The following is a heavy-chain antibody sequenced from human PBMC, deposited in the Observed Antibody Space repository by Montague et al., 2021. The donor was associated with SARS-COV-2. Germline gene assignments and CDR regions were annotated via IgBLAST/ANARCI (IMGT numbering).Heavy chain of an antibody. CDR2: ITDNGST. V-gene: IGHV4-34*01. Sequence: SETLSLTCAVYGGSFSGYDWTWIRQSPGKGLEWIGEITDNGSTKCNPSLKSRVTVSSDTSKNQFSLKLKSVTAADTAVYSCVRGRVEITMMAVVFTGGIYYFDYWGRGTLVIVSP. J-gene: IGHJ4*02. CDR3: VRGRVEITMMAVVFTGGIYYFDY. D-gene: IGHD3-22*01. CDR1: GGSFSGYD.